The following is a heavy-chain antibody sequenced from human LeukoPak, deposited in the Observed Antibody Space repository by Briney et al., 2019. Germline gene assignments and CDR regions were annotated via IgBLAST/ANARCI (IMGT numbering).Heavy chain of an antibody. CDR2: ISNSEST. V-gene: IGHV4-59*01. D-gene: IGHD6-13*01. Sequence: SETLSLTCTVSGGPIGSYYWSWTRQPPGKGLEWIGYISNSESTNYNLSLKSRVTISVDTSKNQFSLKLSSVTAADTAVYYCARMIRQQLLYYFDYWSQGTLVTVSS. J-gene: IGHJ4*02. CDR1: GGPIGSYY. CDR3: ARMIRQQLLYYFDY.